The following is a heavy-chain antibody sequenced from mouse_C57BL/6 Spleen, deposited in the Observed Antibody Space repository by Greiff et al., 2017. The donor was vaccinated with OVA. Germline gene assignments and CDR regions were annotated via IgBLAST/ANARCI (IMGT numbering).Heavy chain of an antibody. V-gene: IGHV1-50*01. J-gene: IGHJ2*01. Sequence: QVQLQQPGAELVKPGASVKLSCKASGYTFTSYWMQWVKQRPGQGLEWIGEIDPSDSYTNYNQKFKGKATLTVDTSSSTAYMQLSSLTSEDSAVYYCASYYYGSSYEGDYFDYWGQGTTLPVSS. CDR1: GYTFTSYW. CDR2: IDPSDSYT. D-gene: IGHD1-1*01. CDR3: ASYYYGSSYEGDYFDY.